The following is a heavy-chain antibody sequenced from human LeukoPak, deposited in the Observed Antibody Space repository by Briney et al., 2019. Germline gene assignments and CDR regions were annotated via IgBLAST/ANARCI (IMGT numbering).Heavy chain of an antibody. D-gene: IGHD3-22*01. V-gene: IGHV3-30*18. J-gene: IGHJ3*02. CDR3: AKHYDTHAFDI. Sequence: GGSLRLSCAASGFTFSSYGMHWVRQAPGKGLEWVAIISYGGSNKYYADSVQGRFTISRDNSKNTLYLQMNSLRAEDTAVYYCAKHYDTHAFDIWGQGTLVTVSS. CDR1: GFTFSSYG. CDR2: ISYGGSNK.